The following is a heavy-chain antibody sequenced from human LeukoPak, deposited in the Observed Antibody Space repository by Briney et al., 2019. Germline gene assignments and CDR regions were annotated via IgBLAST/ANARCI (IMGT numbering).Heavy chain of an antibody. CDR2: IKQDGSEK. D-gene: IGHD2-15*01. CDR1: GFTFSSYW. J-gene: IGHJ3*02. CDR3: ARDLVGAGPLDAFDI. V-gene: IGHV3-7*01. Sequence: PGGSLRLSCAASGFTFSSYWMSWVRQAPGKGLEWVANIKQDGSEKYYVDSVKGRFTISRDNAKNSLYLQMNSLRAEDTAVYYCARDLVGAGPLDAFDIWGQGTMVTVSS.